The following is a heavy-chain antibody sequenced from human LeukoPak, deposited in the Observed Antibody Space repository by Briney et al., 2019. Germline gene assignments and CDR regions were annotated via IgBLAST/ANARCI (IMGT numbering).Heavy chain of an antibody. V-gene: IGHV3-23*01. Sequence: GGSLRLSCAASGFTFSSYGMSWVRQAPGKGLEWVSAISGSGGSTYYADSVKGRFTISRDNSKNTLYLQMNSLRAEDTAVYYCARHVVAVGFDYWGQGTLVTVSS. J-gene: IGHJ4*02. D-gene: IGHD3-22*01. CDR3: ARHVVAVGFDY. CDR2: ISGSGGST. CDR1: GFTFSSYG.